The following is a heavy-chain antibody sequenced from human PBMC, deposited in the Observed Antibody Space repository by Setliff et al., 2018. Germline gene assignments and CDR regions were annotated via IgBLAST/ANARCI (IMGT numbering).Heavy chain of an antibody. Sequence: KPSETLSLTCNVSGGSISSRTYYWSWIRQPAGKGLEWIGHIYTSWSTNYNPSLKSRVTMSVDTTKNQFSLKLRSVTAADTAVYYCARTGTYRYFDYWGQGALVTVSS. J-gene: IGHJ4*02. V-gene: IGHV4-61*09. CDR2: IYTSWST. CDR3: ARTGTYRYFDY. CDR1: GGSISSRTYY. D-gene: IGHD1-1*01.